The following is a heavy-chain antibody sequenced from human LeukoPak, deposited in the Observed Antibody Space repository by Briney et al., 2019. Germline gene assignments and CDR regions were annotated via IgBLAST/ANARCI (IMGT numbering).Heavy chain of an antibody. V-gene: IGHV4-59*01. J-gene: IGHJ4*02. Sequence: SETLSLTCTVSGGSISSYYWSWIRQPPGKELEWIGYIYYSGSTNCNPSLKSRVTISVDTSKNQISLTLSSVTAADTAVYYCARYDSSGYLPDYWGQGSLVTVSS. CDR2: IYYSGST. D-gene: IGHD3-22*01. CDR3: ARYDSSGYLPDY. CDR1: GGSISSYY.